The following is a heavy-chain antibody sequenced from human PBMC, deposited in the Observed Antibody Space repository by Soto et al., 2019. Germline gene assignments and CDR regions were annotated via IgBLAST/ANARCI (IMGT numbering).Heavy chain of an antibody. CDR1: GGTFSSYA. CDR2: IIPIFGTA. V-gene: IGHV1-69*06. J-gene: IGHJ2*01. Sequence: QVQLVQSGAEVKKPGSSVKVSCKASGGTFSSYAISWVRQAPGQGLEWMGGIIPIFGTANYAQKFQGRVTITADKSTSTAYMELSSLRSEDTDVYYCARGYRMIVVDHWYFDLWGRGTLVTVSS. CDR3: ARGYRMIVVDHWYFDL. D-gene: IGHD3-22*01.